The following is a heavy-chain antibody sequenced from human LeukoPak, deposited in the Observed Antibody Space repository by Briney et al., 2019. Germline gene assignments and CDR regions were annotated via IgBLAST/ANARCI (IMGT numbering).Heavy chain of an antibody. V-gene: IGHV4-34*01. CDR1: GGSISSYY. J-gene: IGHJ5*02. CDR2: INHSGTIT. CDR3: ARNNWFDP. Sequence: SETLSLTCTVSGGSISSYYWSWIRQPPGKGLEWIGEINHSGTITNYNPSLKSRVTISVDTSKNQFSLKLISVTAADTAVYYCARNNWFDPWGQGTLVTVSS.